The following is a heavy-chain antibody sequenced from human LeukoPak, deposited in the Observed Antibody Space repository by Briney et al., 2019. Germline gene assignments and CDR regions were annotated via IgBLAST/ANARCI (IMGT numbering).Heavy chain of an antibody. V-gene: IGHV3-74*01. D-gene: IGHD2-15*01. CDR2: INNDGSST. CDR3: ARGSCSGGSCYYY. CDR1: GFTFTNSW. J-gene: IGHJ4*02. Sequence: GGSLRLSCAASGFTFTNSWMHWVRQAPGKGLAWVSRINNDGSSTSYADSVKGRFTISRDNAKNMLYLQMNSLRAEDTAVYYCARGSCSGGSCYYYWGQGTLVTVSS.